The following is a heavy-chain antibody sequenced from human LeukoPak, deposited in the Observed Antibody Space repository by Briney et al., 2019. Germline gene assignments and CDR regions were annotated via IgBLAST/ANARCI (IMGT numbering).Heavy chain of an antibody. CDR1: GYSFTSYW. J-gene: IGHJ4*02. CDR2: IYPGDSDT. V-gene: IGHV5-51*01. D-gene: IGHD3-16*01. Sequence: GESLKISCKGSGYSFTSYWIGWVRQMPGKGLEWMGIIYPGDSDTRYSPSFQGQATISADKSISTAYLQWSSLKASDTAMYYCARTSVYYDYVWGSPDYWGQGTLVTVSS. CDR3: ARTSVYYDYVWGSPDY.